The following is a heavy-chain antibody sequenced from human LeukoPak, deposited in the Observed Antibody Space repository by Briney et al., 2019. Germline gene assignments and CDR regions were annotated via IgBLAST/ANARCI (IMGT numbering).Heavy chain of an antibody. CDR1: GDSITSYY. Sequence: SETLSLTCTVSGDSITSYYWNWVRQSPEKGLEWIGYIHHTGKNCYNPSLKSRITMSVDTSKSQFFLKLSSVTAADTAVYYCAKWHERLLAFDSWGQGTLVTVSS. V-gene: IGHV4-59*01. J-gene: IGHJ4*02. CDR2: IHHTGKN. D-gene: IGHD1-1*01. CDR3: AKWHERLLAFDS.